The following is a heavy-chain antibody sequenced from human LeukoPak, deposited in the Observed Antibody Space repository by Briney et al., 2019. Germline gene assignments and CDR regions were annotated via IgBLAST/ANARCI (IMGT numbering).Heavy chain of an antibody. CDR3: AKEKGRVTTVTTIDY. J-gene: IGHJ4*02. CDR1: GFTFSSYA. V-gene: IGHV3-23*01. Sequence: GGSLRLSCAASGFTFSSYAMSWVRQAPGKGLEWVSAISGSGGSTYYADSVKGRFTISRDNSKNTPYLQMHSLRAEDTAVYYCAKEKGRVTTVTTIDYWGQGTLVTVSS. D-gene: IGHD4-17*01. CDR2: ISGSGGST.